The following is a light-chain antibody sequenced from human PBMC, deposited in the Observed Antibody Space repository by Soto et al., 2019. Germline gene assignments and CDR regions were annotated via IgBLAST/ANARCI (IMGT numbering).Light chain of an antibody. J-gene: IGKJ3*01. CDR1: QSVSSPY. V-gene: IGKV3-20*01. Sequence: EIVLTQSPGTLSLSPGERATLSCRASQSVSSPYLAWYQQKPGQAPRLLIYGASTRATGIPDRFSGSGSGTDFTLTITRLEPADFAVYYCQHYNYSPFTFGPGTKVDIK. CDR2: GAS. CDR3: QHYNYSPFT.